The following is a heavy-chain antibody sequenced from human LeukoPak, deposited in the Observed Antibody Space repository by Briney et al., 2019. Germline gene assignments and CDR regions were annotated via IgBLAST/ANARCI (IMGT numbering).Heavy chain of an antibody. CDR1: GYTLTELS. Sequence: WASVKVSCKVSGYTLTELSLHWVRQAPGKGLEWMGGFDPEDGETIYAQKFQGRVTMTEDTSTDTAYMELSSLRSEDTAVYYCATVNPYDSSGYLPESWGQGTLVTVSS. V-gene: IGHV1-24*01. CDR3: ATVNPYDSSGYLPES. J-gene: IGHJ4*02. D-gene: IGHD3-22*01. CDR2: FDPEDGET.